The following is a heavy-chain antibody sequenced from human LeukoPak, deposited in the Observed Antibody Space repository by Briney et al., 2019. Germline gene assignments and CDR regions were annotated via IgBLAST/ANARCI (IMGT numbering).Heavy chain of an antibody. Sequence: PSETLSLTCAVYGGSFSGYYWSWIRQPPGKGLEWIGEINHSGSTNYNPSLKSRVTISVDTSKNQFSLKLSSVTAADTAVYYCARGVGGLRQQLLYPRYNWFDPWGQGTLVTVSS. CDR3: ARGVGGLRQQLLYPRYNWFDP. D-gene: IGHD2-2*02. CDR2: INHSGST. V-gene: IGHV4-34*01. CDR1: GGSFSGYY. J-gene: IGHJ5*02.